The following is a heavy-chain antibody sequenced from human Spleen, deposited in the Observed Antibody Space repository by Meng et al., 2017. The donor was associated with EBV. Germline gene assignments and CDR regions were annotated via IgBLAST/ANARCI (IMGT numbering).Heavy chain of an antibody. J-gene: IGHJ5*02. V-gene: IGHV4-39*01. D-gene: IGHD2-2*01. CDR2: IYYSGST. Sequence: PRGACPGMGQPWATPSLPWPAFGGSISSGSSYWGWSRQPPGKGLEWIGSIYYSGSTYYNPSLKSRVTISVDTSKNQFSLKLSSVTAADTAVYYCASQGHCSSTSCYVGWFDPWGQGTLVTVSS. CDR1: GGSISSGSSY. CDR3: ASQGHCSSTSCYVGWFDP.